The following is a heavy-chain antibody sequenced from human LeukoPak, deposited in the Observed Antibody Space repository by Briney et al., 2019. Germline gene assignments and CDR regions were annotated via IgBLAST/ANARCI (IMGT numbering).Heavy chain of an antibody. CDR3: AREYGGNIDY. D-gene: IGHD4-23*01. V-gene: IGHV3-33*01. CDR2: IWYDGSMK. CDR1: GFSFSRYG. J-gene: IGHJ4*02. Sequence: GGSLRLSCAASGFSFSRYGMHWVRQAPGKGLGWVAVIWYDGSMKYYSDSVKGRFTISRDNSNNTLYLQMNSLRAEDTAVYYCAREYGGNIDYWGQGTLVTVSS.